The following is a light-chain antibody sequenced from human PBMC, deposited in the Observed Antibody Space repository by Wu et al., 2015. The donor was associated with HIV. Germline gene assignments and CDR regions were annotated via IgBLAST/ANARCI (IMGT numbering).Light chain of an antibody. CDR1: QIIATN. CDR2: DAS. CDR3: QQYNDWPQT. V-gene: IGKV3-15*01. J-gene: IGKJ1*01. Sequence: PGEESPSPRRASQIIATNLSLVPDRNLASLPGSYIYDASPGPLGFPARFSGGGSGTEFTLTISTLQSGDVAVYYCQQYNDWPQTFGQGTKVEIK.